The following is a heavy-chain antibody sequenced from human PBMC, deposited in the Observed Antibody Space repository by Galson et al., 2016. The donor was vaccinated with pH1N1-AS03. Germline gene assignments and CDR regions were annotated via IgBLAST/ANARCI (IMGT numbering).Heavy chain of an antibody. J-gene: IGHJ4*02. Sequence: ETLSLTCAVSGYSISSGFHWAWVRQPPSKGLEWIGTISHSGNTYYNPSLKSRVTMSVDTSKNQFSLKLSSVTAADAAVYYCVRFSGSYQFDYWGQGTLVTVSS. CDR1: GYSISSGFH. D-gene: IGHD1-26*01. V-gene: IGHV4-38-2*01. CDR3: VRFSGSYQFDY. CDR2: ISHSGNT.